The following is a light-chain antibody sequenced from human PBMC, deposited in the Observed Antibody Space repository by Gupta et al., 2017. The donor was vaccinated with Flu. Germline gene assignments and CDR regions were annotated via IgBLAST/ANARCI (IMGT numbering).Light chain of an antibody. CDR3: MKGTHPWT. CDR1: QRLVYKNGNTY. V-gene: IGKV2-30*01. CDR2: EVS. J-gene: IGKJ2*02. Sequence: DVVMTQSPLSLPGTLGQPASISCRSSQRLVYKNGNTYLNWLQQRPGQSPRRLIYEVSNRDSGVTDRFSGSGAATDFTLNSSRGEAEDVGVYYWMKGTHPWTFGQGTRLEIK.